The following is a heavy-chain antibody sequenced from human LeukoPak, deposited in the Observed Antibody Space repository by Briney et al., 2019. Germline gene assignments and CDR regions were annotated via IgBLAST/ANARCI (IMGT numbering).Heavy chain of an antibody. V-gene: IGHV3-74*01. CDR3: ARDGRLDGYNGIVDN. Sequence: GGSLRLSCAASGFTFSNYWMHWVRQAPGKGLVWVSSIKSNGRTTSHADSVKGRFTISRDNAKNTLYLQMNSLRVEDTAVYYCARDGRLDGYNGIVDNWGQGTLVTVSS. CDR2: IKSNGRTT. D-gene: IGHD5-24*01. J-gene: IGHJ4*02. CDR1: GFTFSNYW.